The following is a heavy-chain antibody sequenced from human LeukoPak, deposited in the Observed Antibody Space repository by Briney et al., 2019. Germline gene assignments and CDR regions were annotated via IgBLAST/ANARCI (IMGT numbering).Heavy chain of an antibody. Sequence: SETLSLTCTVSGGSISSYYWSWIRQPAGKGLEWIGRIYTSGSTNYNPSLKSRVTMSVDTSKNQLSLKLSSVTAADTAVYYCARDPLWFGELHTFDIWGQGTMVTVSS. V-gene: IGHV4-4*07. J-gene: IGHJ3*02. CDR2: IYTSGST. CDR3: ARDPLWFGELHTFDI. CDR1: GGSISSYY. D-gene: IGHD3-10*01.